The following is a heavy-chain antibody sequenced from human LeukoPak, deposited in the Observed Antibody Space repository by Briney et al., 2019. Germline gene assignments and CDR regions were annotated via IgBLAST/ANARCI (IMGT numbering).Heavy chain of an antibody. V-gene: IGHV3-23*01. CDR1: GFSFSTYA. J-gene: IGHJ5*02. Sequence: GGSLRLSCAAPGFSFSTYAMSWVRQAPGKGLEWVSAIGGSAGTTYYADSVKGRFTISRDNSKNTLFLQMNSLRADDTAVYYCAKSGRGDCSGGTCINWFDPWGQGTLVTVSS. D-gene: IGHD2-15*01. CDR2: IGGSAGTT. CDR3: AKSGRGDCSGGTCINWFDP.